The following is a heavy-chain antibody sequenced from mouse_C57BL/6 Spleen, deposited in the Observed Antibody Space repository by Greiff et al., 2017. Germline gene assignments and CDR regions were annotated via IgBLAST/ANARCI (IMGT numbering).Heavy chain of an antibody. D-gene: IGHD2-14*01. CDR3: LLEDAMVY. CDR2: IETSDSYT. V-gene: IGHV1-50*01. CDR1: GYAFSSYW. J-gene: IGHJ4*01. Sequence: VQLQQSGAELVKPGASVKISCKASGYAFSSYWMNWVQQRPGQGLEWIGEIETSDSYTNYNQKFKGKDTVTVDTSSSTAYMQLSSLTSEDSAVYFCLLEDAMVYWGQGTSVTVSS.